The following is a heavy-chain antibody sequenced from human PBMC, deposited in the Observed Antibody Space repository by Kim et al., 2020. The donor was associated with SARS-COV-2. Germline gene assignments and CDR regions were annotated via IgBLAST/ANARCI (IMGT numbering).Heavy chain of an antibody. J-gene: IGHJ4*02. Sequence: SETLSLTCTVSGGSISSYYWSWIRQPPGKGLEWIGYIYYSGSTNYNPSLKSRVTISVDTSKNQFSLKLSSVTAADTAVFSCASGDGSGSLDYLGQGTLVT. V-gene: IGHV4-59*13. CDR1: GGSISSYY. D-gene: IGHD1-26*01. CDR2: IYYSGST. CDR3: ASGDGSGSLDY.